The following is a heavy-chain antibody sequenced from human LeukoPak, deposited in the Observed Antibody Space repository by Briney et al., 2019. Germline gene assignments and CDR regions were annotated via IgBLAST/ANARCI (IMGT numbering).Heavy chain of an antibody. J-gene: IGHJ4*02. CDR2: IYSGGST. Sequence: GGSLRLSCAASGFTVSSNYMSWVRQAPGKGLEWVSVIYSGGSTYYADSVKGRFTISRDKSKNTLYLQMNSLRAEDTAVYYCAKDRRRDDVLTGSFSDWGQGTLVTVSS. CDR1: GFTVSSNY. V-gene: IGHV3-53*05. CDR3: AKDRRRDDVLTGSFSD. D-gene: IGHD3-9*01.